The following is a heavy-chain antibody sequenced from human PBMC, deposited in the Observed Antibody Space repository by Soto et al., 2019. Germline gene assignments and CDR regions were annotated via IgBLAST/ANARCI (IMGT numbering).Heavy chain of an antibody. J-gene: IGHJ4*02. CDR3: TTDSNYGDFIDY. CDR1: GFTFSNAW. CDR2: IKSKTDGGTT. V-gene: IGHV3-15*01. Sequence: GGSLRLSCAASGFTFSNAWMSWVRQAPGKGLEWVGRIKSKTDGGTTDYAAPVKGRFTISRDDSKNTLYLQMNSLKTEDTAVYYCTTDSNYGDFIDYWGQGTLVTVSS. D-gene: IGHD4-17*01.